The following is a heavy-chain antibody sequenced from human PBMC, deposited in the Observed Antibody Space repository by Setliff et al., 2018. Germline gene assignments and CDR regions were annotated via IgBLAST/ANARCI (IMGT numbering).Heavy chain of an antibody. D-gene: IGHD3-3*01. CDR2: IYPADSDP. CDR3: ARDTNYEGAYDS. Sequence: GESLKISCKGSGYSFTTYWIGWVRQMPGKGLELMGIIYPADSDPRYSPSFQGQVTISVDKSISTVYLHWSSLKASDTAMYYCARDTNYEGAYDSWGQGTLVTVSS. V-gene: IGHV5-51*01. J-gene: IGHJ4*02. CDR1: GYSFTTYW.